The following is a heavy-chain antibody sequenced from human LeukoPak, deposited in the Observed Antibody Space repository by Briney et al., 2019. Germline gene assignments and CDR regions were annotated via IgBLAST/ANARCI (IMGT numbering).Heavy chain of an antibody. Sequence: GGSLRLSCAASGFTFSNYAMSWVRQAPGKGLEWVSTISASGGSTYSADSVKGRFTISRDNSKNTLYLQTNSLRAEDTAVYSCAKESPVGATRWFDPWGQGTLVTVSS. CDR2: ISASGGST. V-gene: IGHV3-23*01. CDR3: AKESPVGATRWFDP. D-gene: IGHD1-26*01. J-gene: IGHJ5*02. CDR1: GFTFSNYA.